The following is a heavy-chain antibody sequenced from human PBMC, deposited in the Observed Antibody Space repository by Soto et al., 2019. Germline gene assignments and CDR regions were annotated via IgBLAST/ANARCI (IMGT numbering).Heavy chain of an antibody. Sequence: GGSLRLSCAASGFTFSSYGMHWVRQAPGKGLEWVAVIWYDGSNKYYADSVKGRFTISRDNSKNTLYLQMNSLRAEDTAVYYCARDSLADRYYYGMDVWGQGTTVTVSS. V-gene: IGHV3-33*01. CDR1: GFTFSSYG. CDR3: ARDSLADRYYYGMDV. J-gene: IGHJ6*02. CDR2: IWYDGSNK. D-gene: IGHD6-6*01.